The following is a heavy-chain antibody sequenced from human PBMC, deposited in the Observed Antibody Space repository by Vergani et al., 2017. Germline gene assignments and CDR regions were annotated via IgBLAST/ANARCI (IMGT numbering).Heavy chain of an antibody. CDR3: AREGFYDYVWGRYRLRGGYYCDY. CDR1: GYIFTSYA. Sequence: QVPLVQSGAEVKKPGASVKVSCKASGYIFTSYAMHWVRQAPGQRLEWMGWINAGNGNTKYSQKFQGRVTITRDTSASTAYMELSSLRSEDTAVYYCAREGFYDYVWGRYRLRGGYYCDYCGQGTLVTVSS. J-gene: IGHJ4*02. D-gene: IGHD3-16*02. V-gene: IGHV1-3*01. CDR2: INAGNGNT.